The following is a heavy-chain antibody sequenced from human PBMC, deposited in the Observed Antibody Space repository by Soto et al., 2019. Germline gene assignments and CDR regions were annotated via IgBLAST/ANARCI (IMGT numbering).Heavy chain of an antibody. Sequence: QVQLVQSGAEVKKPGASVKVSCKASGYTFNTYGISWVRQAPGQGLEWMGWISAYNGQTNYAQKFQGRVTMTRDTSISTAYMELSRLRSDDTAVYYCARGGRLSAYYYGMDVWGQGTTVTVSS. CDR3: ARGGRLSAYYYGMDV. CDR1: GYTFNTYG. J-gene: IGHJ6*02. D-gene: IGHD6-25*01. V-gene: IGHV1-18*01. CDR2: ISAYNGQT.